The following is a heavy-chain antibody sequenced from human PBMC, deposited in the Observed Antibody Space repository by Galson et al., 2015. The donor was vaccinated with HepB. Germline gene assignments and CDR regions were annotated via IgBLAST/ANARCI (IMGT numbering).Heavy chain of an antibody. CDR2: FDPEDGET. D-gene: IGHD3-3*01. CDR1: GYTLTELS. J-gene: IGHJ4*02. Sequence: SVKVSCKVSGYTLTELSMHWVRQAPGKGPEWMGGFDPEDGETIYAQKFQGRVTMTEDTSTDTAYMELSSLRSEDTAVYYCATGQRWIFGVVIPFDYWGQGTLVTVSS. CDR3: ATGQRWIFGVVIPFDY. V-gene: IGHV1-24*01.